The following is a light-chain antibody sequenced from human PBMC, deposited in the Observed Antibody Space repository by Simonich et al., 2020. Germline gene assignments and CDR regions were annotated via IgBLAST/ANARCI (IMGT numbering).Light chain of an antibody. V-gene: IGKV1-39*01. CDR1: QSISSY. CDR2: AES. CDR3: QQSYSTPYT. J-gene: IGKJ2*01. Sequence: DIQMTQSPSSLSASVGTKVTITCRASQSISSYLTWYQQKPGQAPKLLIYAESSLQSWVPSRFSGSGSGTDFTLTISSLQPEDFATYYCQQSYSTPYTFGQGTKLEIK.